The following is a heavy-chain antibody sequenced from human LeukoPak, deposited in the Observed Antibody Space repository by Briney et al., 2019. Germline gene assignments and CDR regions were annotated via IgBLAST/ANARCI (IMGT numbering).Heavy chain of an antibody. CDR2: ISPNGVIT. Sequence: GGSLRLSCVASGFTFRSHGMNWVRQAPGKGLEWVSGISPNGVITYYADSVKGRFTISRDNSKNTLYLQMNSLRAEDTAVYYCARSLVATIMVYWGQGTLVTVSS. D-gene: IGHD5-12*01. CDR1: GFTFRSHG. J-gene: IGHJ4*02. V-gene: IGHV3-23*01. CDR3: ARSLVATIMVY.